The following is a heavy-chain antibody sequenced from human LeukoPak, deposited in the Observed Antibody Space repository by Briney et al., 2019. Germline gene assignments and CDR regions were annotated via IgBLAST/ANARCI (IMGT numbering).Heavy chain of an antibody. D-gene: IGHD3-10*01. CDR3: ARLYYSGSGRFDY. J-gene: IGHJ4*02. CDR1: GGSISGYY. Sequence: SETLSLTCTVSGGSISGYYWSWIRQPPGKGLEWIGHMSYSGITTYNPPLKSRGTISGDTSKNQFFLKLSSVTAADTAVYYCARLYYSGSGRFDYWGQGTLVTVSS. V-gene: IGHV4-59*01. CDR2: MSYSGIT.